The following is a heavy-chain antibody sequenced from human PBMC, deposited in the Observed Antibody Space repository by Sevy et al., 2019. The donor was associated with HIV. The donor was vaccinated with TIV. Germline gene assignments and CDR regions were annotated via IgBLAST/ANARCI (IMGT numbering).Heavy chain of an antibody. CDR1: GGSISSSSYY. CDR3: ARAGRWYYYDTSGLYPNYFDS. J-gene: IGHJ4*02. Sequence: SETLSLTCTVSGGSISSSSYYWVWIRQPPGKGLDWIGSIFYGGSTYYNPSFKSRVTISVDTSKNQFSLRLSSVTASDTAVYYCARAGRWYYYDTSGLYPNYFDSWGQGNLVTVSS. CDR2: IFYGGST. D-gene: IGHD3-22*01. V-gene: IGHV4-39*01.